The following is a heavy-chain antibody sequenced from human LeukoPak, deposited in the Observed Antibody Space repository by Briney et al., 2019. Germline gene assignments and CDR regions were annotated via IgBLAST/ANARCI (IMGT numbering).Heavy chain of an antibody. CDR2: IYYSGST. D-gene: IGHD4-17*01. CDR3: ARGPTTVTRAFDY. Sequence: PSETLSLTCTVSGGSISSSSYYWGWIRQPPGKGLEWIGSIYYSGSTYYNPSLKSRVTISVDTSKNQFSLNLSSVTAADTAVYYCARGPTTVTRAFDYWGQGTLVTVSS. V-gene: IGHV4-39*07. J-gene: IGHJ4*02. CDR1: GGSISSSSYY.